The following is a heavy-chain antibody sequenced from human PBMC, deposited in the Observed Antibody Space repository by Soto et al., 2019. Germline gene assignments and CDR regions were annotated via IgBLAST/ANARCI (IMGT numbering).Heavy chain of an antibody. J-gene: IGHJ3*02. D-gene: IGHD6-6*01. CDR3: ARDIGGLEYSSWSNAFDI. Sequence: SQTLSLTCAISGDSVSSNSAAWNCIRQSPSRGLEWLGRTYYRSKWYNDYAVSVKSRITINPDTSKNQFSLQLNSVTPEDTAVDYCARDIGGLEYSSWSNAFDIWGQGTMVTVSS. CDR1: GDSVSSNSAA. CDR2: TYYRSKWYN. V-gene: IGHV6-1*01.